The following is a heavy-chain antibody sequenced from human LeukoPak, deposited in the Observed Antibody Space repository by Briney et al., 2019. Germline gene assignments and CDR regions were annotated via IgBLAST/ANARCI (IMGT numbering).Heavy chain of an antibody. D-gene: IGHD3-22*01. CDR2: IYTSGST. CDR3: ARSEYYYDSSGYPNWFDP. Sequence: SETLSLTCTVSGGSISSYYWSWIRQPPGKGLEWIGYIYTSGSTNYNPSLKSRVTIPVDTSKNQFSLKLSSVTAADTAVYYCARSEYYYDSSGYPNWFDPWGQGTLVTVSS. CDR1: GGSISSYY. J-gene: IGHJ5*02. V-gene: IGHV4-4*09.